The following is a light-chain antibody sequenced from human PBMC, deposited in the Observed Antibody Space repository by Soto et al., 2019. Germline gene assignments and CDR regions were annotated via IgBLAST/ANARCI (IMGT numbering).Light chain of an antibody. CDR2: AAS. CDR3: QKYSSVPV. Sequence: DIQMTQSPPSLSASVGDRVTITCRASQGIRNYVAWYQQIPGKAPKLLIYAASTLQSGVPSRFSGSGSGTDFTLTINGLQPKDVATYSCQKYSSVPVFGPGTKVEIK. J-gene: IGKJ3*01. CDR1: QGIRNY. V-gene: IGKV1-27*01.